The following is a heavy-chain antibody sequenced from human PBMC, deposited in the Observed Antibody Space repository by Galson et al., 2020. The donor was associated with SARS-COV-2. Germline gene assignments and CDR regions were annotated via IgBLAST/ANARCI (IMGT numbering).Heavy chain of an antibody. CDR3: ARSTYDILTGYYNAFDI. D-gene: IGHD3-9*01. CDR1: GFSLSTSGVG. J-gene: IGHJ3*02. CDR2: IYWDDDK. Sequence: ESGPTLVKPTQTLTLTCTFSGFSLSTSGVGVGWIRQPPGKALEWLALIYWDDDKRYSPSLKSRLTITKDTSKNQVVLTMTNMDPVDTATYYCARSTYDILTGYYNAFDIWGQGTMVTVSS. V-gene: IGHV2-5*02.